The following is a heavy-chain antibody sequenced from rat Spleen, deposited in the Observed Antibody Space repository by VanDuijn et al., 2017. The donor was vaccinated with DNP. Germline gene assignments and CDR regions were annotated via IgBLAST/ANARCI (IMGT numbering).Heavy chain of an antibody. D-gene: IGHD5-1*01. V-gene: IGHV2-30*01. CDR2: IWTGGST. CDR1: GFSLTSFH. J-gene: IGHJ1*01. CDR3: AGQTGSGWYFAF. Sequence: QVQLQESGPGLVQPSQTLSLACTVSGFSLTSFHVHWVRQSSGKGLEWMGVIWTGGSTEYNSALKSRLSISRDTSKSQVFLKMNSLQPEDTGTYYCAGQTGSGWYFAFWGPGTKVTVSS.